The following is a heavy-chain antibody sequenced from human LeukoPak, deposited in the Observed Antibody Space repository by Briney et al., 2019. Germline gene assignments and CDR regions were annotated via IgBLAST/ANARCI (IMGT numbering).Heavy chain of an antibody. CDR1: GGSISSYY. CDR2: IYYSGST. V-gene: IGHV4-59*01. J-gene: IGHJ4*02. CDR3: ARGDRYSSSWPFDF. Sequence: SETLSLTCTVSGGSISSYYWSWIRQPPGKGLEWIGYIYYSGSTNYNPSLKSRVTISVDTSKNQFSLKLTSVTAADTAVYYCARGDRYSSSWPFDFWGQGTLVTVSS. D-gene: IGHD6-13*01.